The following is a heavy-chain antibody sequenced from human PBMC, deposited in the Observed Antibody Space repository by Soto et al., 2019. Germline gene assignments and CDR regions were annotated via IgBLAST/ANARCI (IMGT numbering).Heavy chain of an antibody. CDR2: MEPSSGKT. D-gene: IGHD1-26*01. CDR1: GYSFTSLD. J-gene: IGHJ4*02. Sequence: ASVKVSCKASGYSFTSLDINWVRQTAGQGLEWMGWMEPSSGKTGYAQKFHDRVTMTSDTSIYTAYMELTTLTSDDTAFYYCARGVTAGVDYWGQGTLVTVSS. CDR3: ARGVTAGVDY. V-gene: IGHV1-8*01.